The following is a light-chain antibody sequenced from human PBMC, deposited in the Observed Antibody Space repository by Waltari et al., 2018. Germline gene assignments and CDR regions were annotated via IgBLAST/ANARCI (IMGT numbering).Light chain of an antibody. CDR1: SSDVGGYNS. CDR3: SSYISSSTLEL. CDR2: DVS. Sequence: QSALTQPASVSGSPGQSITLSCTGTSSDVGGYNSVSWYQQHPGKAPKLMIYDVSNGPSGVSNRFAGSKSGNTASLTISGLQAEDEADYYCSSYISSSTLELFGGGTSLTVL. V-gene: IGLV2-14*03. J-gene: IGLJ2*01.